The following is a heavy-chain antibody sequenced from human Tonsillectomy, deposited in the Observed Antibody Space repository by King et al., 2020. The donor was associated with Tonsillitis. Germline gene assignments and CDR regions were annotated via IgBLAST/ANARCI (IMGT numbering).Heavy chain of an antibody. V-gene: IGHV7-4-1*02. CDR1: GYDFISYA. D-gene: IGHD2-21*02. CDR2: INTNTGNP. CDR3: ARSPFSDPFDY. J-gene: IGHJ4*02. Sequence: QLVQSGSELKKAGASVRVSCKASGYDFISYAMRWVRQAPGQGLECMGWINTNTGNPTYAQGFTGRFVFSLDTSVSTAYLQINSLQAEDTAFYYCARSPFSDPFDYWGQGTLVTVSS.